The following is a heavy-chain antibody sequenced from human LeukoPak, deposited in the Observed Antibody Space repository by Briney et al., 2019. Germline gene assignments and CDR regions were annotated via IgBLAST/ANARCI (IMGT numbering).Heavy chain of an antibody. CDR3: ARVGRDCRDTRCTWSDWLDP. CDR1: GYTFTRFG. D-gene: IGHD2-2*01. V-gene: IGHV1-18*01. CDR2: ISGYNDNP. Sequence: ASVKVSCKASGYTFTRFGISWVRQAPGQGLEWMGWISGYNDNPHYVQNFQGRATMTTDTSSSTAYMELRSLGSDDTAVYYCARVGRDCRDTRCTWSDWLDPWGQGTLVTVSS. J-gene: IGHJ5*02.